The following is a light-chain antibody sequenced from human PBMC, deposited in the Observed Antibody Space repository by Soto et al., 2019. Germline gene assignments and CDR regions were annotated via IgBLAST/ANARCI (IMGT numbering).Light chain of an antibody. CDR1: SSDVGGYNY. CDR2: DVN. Sequence: QSALTQPPAASGSPGQSVTISCTGTSSDVGGYNYVSWYQHHPGKAPKLMIYDVNKRPSGVPDRFSGSKSGNTASLTVSGLQAEDEAGYYCSSYAGSNNFVFGTGTKLTVL. V-gene: IGLV2-8*01. CDR3: SSYAGSNNFV. J-gene: IGLJ1*01.